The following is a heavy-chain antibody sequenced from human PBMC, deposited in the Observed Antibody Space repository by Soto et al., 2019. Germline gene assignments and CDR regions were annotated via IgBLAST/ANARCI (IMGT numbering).Heavy chain of an antibody. V-gene: IGHV4-59*01. CDR2: IYYSGST. CDR3: ARVSGGSYYYYGMDV. CDR1: GGSISSYY. Sequence: QVQLQESGPGLVKPSETLSLTCTVSGGSISSYYWSWIRQPPGKGLEWIGYIYYSGSTNYNPSLKSRVTISEDTSKNQFSLKLSSVTAADTAVYYCARVSGGSYYYYGMDVWGQGTTVTVSS. J-gene: IGHJ6*02. D-gene: IGHD2-15*01.